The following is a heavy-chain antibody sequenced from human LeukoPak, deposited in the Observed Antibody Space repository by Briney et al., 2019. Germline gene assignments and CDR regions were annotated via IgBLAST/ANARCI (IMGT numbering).Heavy chain of an antibody. J-gene: IGHJ3*01. D-gene: IGHD1-26*01. Sequence: GESLKISCKGSGYSFSNYWIGWVRQMPGKGLEWMGIIFPGDSDTTYSPSFQGQVTISVDKSISTAYLQWNSLKASDTAMYYCARGIVGVTGAVFDVWGQGTMVTVSS. V-gene: IGHV5-51*01. CDR1: GYSFSNYW. CDR3: ARGIVGVTGAVFDV. CDR2: IFPGDSDT.